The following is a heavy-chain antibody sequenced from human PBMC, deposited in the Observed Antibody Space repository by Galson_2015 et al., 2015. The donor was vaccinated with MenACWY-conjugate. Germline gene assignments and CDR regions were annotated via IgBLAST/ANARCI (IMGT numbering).Heavy chain of an antibody. D-gene: IGHD3-3*01. J-gene: IGHJ4*02. V-gene: IGHV3-23*01. CDR2: ISGSGGST. CDR1: GFTFSSYA. CDR3: AKGRFGVVIIPFDY. Sequence: SLRLSCAASGFTFSSYAMSWVRQAPGKGLEWVSAISGSGGSTYYADSVKGRFTISRDNSKNTLYLRMNSLRAEDTAVYYCAKGRFGVVIIPFDYWGQGTLVTVSS.